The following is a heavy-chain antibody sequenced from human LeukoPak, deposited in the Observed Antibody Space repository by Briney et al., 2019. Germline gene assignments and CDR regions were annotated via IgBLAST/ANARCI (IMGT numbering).Heavy chain of an antibody. Sequence: PSETLSLTCTVSGGSISSYYWSWIRQPPGKGLEWIGYIFYSGSTNYNPSLKSRVTISVDTSKNQFSLQLSSVTAADTAVYYCARAVLGDYVWGSYPIDAFDIWGQGTMVTVSS. CDR1: GGSISSYY. CDR2: IFYSGST. J-gene: IGHJ3*02. D-gene: IGHD3-16*02. V-gene: IGHV4-59*01. CDR3: ARAVLGDYVWGSYPIDAFDI.